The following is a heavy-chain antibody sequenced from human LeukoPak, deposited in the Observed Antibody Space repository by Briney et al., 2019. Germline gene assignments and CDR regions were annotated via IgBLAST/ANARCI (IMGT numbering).Heavy chain of an antibody. CDR2: ISGSGGIT. Sequence: QPGGSLRLSCAASGFTFSSYAMSWVRQAPGKGLEWVSIISGSGGITYYADSVVKGRFTISRDNSKNTLYLQMGSLRAEDMAVYYCARVSAPNYGSNHRWGYFDLWGRGTLVTVSS. CDR1: GFTFSSYA. D-gene: IGHD3-10*01. CDR3: ARVSAPNYGSNHRWGYFDL. J-gene: IGHJ2*01. V-gene: IGHV3-23*01.